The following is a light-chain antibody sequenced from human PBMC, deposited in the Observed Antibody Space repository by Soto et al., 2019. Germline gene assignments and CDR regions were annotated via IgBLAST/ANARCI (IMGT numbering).Light chain of an antibody. CDR3: CSYTRTSNHYF. Sequence: QSVLTQPASVSVSPGQSITISCTGTSSDIGGYDYVSLYQQRPGKAPKLMIYEVRYRPSGVSNRFSGSKSGNTASLTISGLQAEDEAVYYCCSYTRTSNHYFFGSGTKVTVL. V-gene: IGLV2-14*01. CDR2: EVR. CDR1: SSDIGGYDY. J-gene: IGLJ1*01.